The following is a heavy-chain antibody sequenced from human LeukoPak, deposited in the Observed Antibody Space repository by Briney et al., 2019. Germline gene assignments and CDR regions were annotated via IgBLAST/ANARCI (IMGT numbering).Heavy chain of an antibody. CDR3: ARDFYSGYDWWGFFDF. CDR2: INPDSGGT. V-gene: IGHV1-2*02. Sequence: ASVKVSCKASGYTFTGYYIHWVRQAPGQGLEWMGWINPDSGGTNYVKKFQGRVTMTRDTSISTAFMELSRLRSDDTAVYYCARDFYSGYDWWGFFDFWGRGTLVTVSS. J-gene: IGHJ4*02. CDR1: GYTFTGYY. D-gene: IGHD5-12*01.